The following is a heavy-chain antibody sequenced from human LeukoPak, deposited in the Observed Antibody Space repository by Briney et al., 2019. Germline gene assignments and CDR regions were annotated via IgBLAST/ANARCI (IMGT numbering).Heavy chain of an antibody. CDR3: ARLVGLLSGQFWFDP. V-gene: IGHV5-51*01. Sequence: GESLKISCKGSGYSFTSYWIGWVRQMPGKGLAWMGIIYPGDSDTRYSPSFQGQVTISADKSISTAYLQWSSLKASDTAMYYCARLVGLLSGQFWFDPWGQGTLVTVSS. CDR2: IYPGDSDT. CDR1: GYSFTSYW. J-gene: IGHJ5*02. D-gene: IGHD1-26*01.